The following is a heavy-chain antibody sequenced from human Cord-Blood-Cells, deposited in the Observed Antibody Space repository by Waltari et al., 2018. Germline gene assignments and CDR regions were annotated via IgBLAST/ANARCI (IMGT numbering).Heavy chain of an antibody. Sequence: QVQLQQWGAGLLKPSEPLSLTCAVYGGSFSGYYWSWIRQPPGKGLEWIGEINHSGSTNYNPSLKSRVTISVDTSKNQFSLKLSSVTAADTAVYYCARDSSSGPPSDAFDIWGQGTMVTVSS. D-gene: IGHD6-6*01. V-gene: IGHV4-34*01. J-gene: IGHJ3*02. CDR1: GGSFSGYY. CDR3: ARDSSSGPPSDAFDI. CDR2: INHSGST.